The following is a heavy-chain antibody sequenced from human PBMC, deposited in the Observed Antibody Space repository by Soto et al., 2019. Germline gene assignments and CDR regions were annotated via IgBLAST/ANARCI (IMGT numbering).Heavy chain of an antibody. CDR3: ATSPLRLGELSFIH. Sequence: QVQLVESGGGVVQPGRSLRLSCAASGFTFSSYGMHWVRQAPGKGLEWVAVIWYDGSNKYYADSVKGRFTISRDNSKNPLYLQMNSLRAEDTAVYYCATSPLRLGELSFIHWGQGTLVTVSS. D-gene: IGHD3-16*02. J-gene: IGHJ4*02. CDR2: IWYDGSNK. CDR1: GFTFSSYG. V-gene: IGHV3-33*01.